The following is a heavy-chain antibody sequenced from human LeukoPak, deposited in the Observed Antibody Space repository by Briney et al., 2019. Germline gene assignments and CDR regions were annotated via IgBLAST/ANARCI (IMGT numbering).Heavy chain of an antibody. CDR3: ARLNIVVVPAAPYYYYYGMDV. CDR1: GGTISSYY. CDR2: IYYSGST. J-gene: IGHJ6*02. Sequence: PSENLSLNCTGSGGTISSYYWSWIRQPPGKGLEWIGYIYYSGSTNYNPSLKSRVTISVDTSNNQFSLKLSSVTAADTAVYYCARLNIVVVPAAPYYYYYGMDVWGQGTTVTVSS. V-gene: IGHV4-59*08. D-gene: IGHD2-2*01.